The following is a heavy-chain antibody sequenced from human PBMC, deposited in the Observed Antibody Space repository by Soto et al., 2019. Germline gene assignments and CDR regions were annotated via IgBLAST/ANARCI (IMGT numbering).Heavy chain of an antibody. CDR3: ARASWN. Sequence: EVQLVESGGGLVQPGGSLRLSCAASGFTFSDHYMDWVRQAPGKGLEWVGRSRNKANSYTTEYAASVKGRFTISRDDSKNSLYMQMNSLKTEDTAVYYCARASWNWGQGTLVTVSS. D-gene: IGHD1-1*01. V-gene: IGHV3-72*01. J-gene: IGHJ4*02. CDR1: GFTFSDHY. CDR2: SRNKANSYTT.